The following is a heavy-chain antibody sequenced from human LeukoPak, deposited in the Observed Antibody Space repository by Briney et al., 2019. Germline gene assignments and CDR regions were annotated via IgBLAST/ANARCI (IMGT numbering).Heavy chain of an antibody. D-gene: IGHD5-18*01. CDR1: GFTFSSYA. CDR3: ARETARYSYGYVVGLDY. CDR2: ISYDGSNK. Sequence: GGSLRLSCAASGFTFSSYAMHWVRQAPGKGLEGVAVISYDGSNKYYADSVKGRFTISRDNSKNTLYLQMNSLRAEDTAVYYCARETARYSYGYVVGLDYWGQGTLVTVSS. V-gene: IGHV3-30-3*01. J-gene: IGHJ4*02.